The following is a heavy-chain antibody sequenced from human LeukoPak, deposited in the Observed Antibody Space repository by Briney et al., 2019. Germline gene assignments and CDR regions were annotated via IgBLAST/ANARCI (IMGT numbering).Heavy chain of an antibody. D-gene: IGHD6-6*01. CDR3: ARHSSLQGYYFDY. CDR2: VHYSGST. Sequence: NPSETLSLTCTVSGGSISGYYWSWIRQPPGKGLEWIGYVHYSGSTNYHPSLKSRVTISVDTSKNQFSLKLNSVTAADTAVYYCARHSSLQGYYFDYWGQGTLVTVSS. CDR1: GGSISGYY. J-gene: IGHJ4*02. V-gene: IGHV4-59*08.